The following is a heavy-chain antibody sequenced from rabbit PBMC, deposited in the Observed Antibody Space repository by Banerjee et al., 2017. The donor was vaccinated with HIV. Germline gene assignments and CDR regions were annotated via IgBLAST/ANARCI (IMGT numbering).Heavy chain of an antibody. CDR1: GFDFSAYG. Sequence: QEQLVESGGGLVQPGGSLKLSCKASGFDFSAYGVSWVRQAPGKGLEWIGSIDPVFGIANYASWVNGRFTISRDNAQNTVDLQMHSLTAADTATYFCARAIVPWLGLTRLDLWGPGTLVTVS. CDR2: IDPVFGIA. V-gene: IGHV1S47*01. D-gene: IGHD4-1*01. J-gene: IGHJ3*01. CDR3: ARAIVPWLGLTRLDL.